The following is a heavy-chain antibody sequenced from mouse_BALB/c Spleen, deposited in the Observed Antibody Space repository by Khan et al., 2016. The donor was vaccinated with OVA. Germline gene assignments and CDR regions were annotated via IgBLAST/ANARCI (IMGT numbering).Heavy chain of an antibody. Sequence: VQLQQSGPDLVKPGASVKISCKASGYSFTLYYMSWVKQSHGKSLEWIGRVNPNTDNINYNQEFKGKAIFTVDKSSNTVYMELRSLTSEDSAVYCCAGRCDLFASGGQGTLVTVSA. CDR1: GYSFTLYY. V-gene: IGHV1-26*01. J-gene: IGHJ3*01. CDR2: VNPNTDNI. CDR3: AGRCDLFAS.